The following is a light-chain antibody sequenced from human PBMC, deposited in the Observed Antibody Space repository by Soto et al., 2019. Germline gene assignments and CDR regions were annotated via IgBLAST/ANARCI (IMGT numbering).Light chain of an antibody. CDR2: GAS. CDR3: QQYDSSPWT. Sequence: EIVMTQSPGSLSLSVGERVTLSCRASQGVSGNYLAWLQQKPGEAPRLLVYGASNKAAGIPDRFSGGGSGTDFTLTISRLQPEDFALYYCQQYDSSPWTFGQGTEVEIK. V-gene: IGKV3-20*01. J-gene: IGKJ1*01. CDR1: QGVSGNY.